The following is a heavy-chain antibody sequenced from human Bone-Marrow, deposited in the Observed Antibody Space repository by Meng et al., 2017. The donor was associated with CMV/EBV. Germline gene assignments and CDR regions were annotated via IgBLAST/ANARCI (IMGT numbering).Heavy chain of an antibody. CDR3: ASEWFDAFDI. Sequence: SETLSLTCTVSGGSISSSSYYWGWIRQPPGKGLEWIGSIYYSGSTYYNPSLKSRVTISVDTSKNQFSLKLSSVTAADTAVYYCASEWFDAFDIWAQGTMATVPS. CDR2: IYYSGST. CDR1: GGSISSSSYY. D-gene: IGHD3-10*01. V-gene: IGHV4-39*07. J-gene: IGHJ3*02.